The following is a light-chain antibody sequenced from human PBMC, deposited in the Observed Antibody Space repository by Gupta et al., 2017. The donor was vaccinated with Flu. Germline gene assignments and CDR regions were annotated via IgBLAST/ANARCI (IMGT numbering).Light chain of an antibody. CDR3: SSYRKSDTVVV. CDR2: EVN. CDR1: RSDGGGYDY. J-gene: IGLJ2*01. V-gene: IGLV2-14*01. Sequence: RSDGGGYDYVSWYQQHPGKAPELVIFEVNRRPSGVSDRFSGSKSGNTASLTISGLLAEDEAYYYCSSYRKSDTVVVFGGVTKLTVL.